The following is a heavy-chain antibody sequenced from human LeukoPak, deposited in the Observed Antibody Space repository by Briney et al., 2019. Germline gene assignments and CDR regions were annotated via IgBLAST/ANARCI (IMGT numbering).Heavy chain of an antibody. V-gene: IGHV4-34*01. Sequence: PSETQSLTCAVYGGSFSGYYWSWIRQPPGKGLEWIGEINHSGSTEYNPSLKSRVTISVDTFKNQFSLNLSSVTAADTAVYYCARGGRDDYNYSHYYYYYMDVWGKGTTVTVSS. CDR3: ARGGRDDYNYSHYYYYYMDV. J-gene: IGHJ6*03. CDR1: GGSFSGYY. CDR2: INHSGST. D-gene: IGHD5-24*01.